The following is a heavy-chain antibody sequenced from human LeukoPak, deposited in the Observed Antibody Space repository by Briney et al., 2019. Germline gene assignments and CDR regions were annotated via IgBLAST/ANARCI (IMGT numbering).Heavy chain of an antibody. J-gene: IGHJ4*02. CDR2: ISSGSSTI. V-gene: IGHV3-48*02. CDR1: GVTFSSYT. D-gene: IGHD6-19*01. CDR3: ARATVAGRGGLDY. Sequence: PGGSLRLSCAASGVTFSSYTMNWVRQAPGNGLQWVSYISSGSSTINFADSVRGRFTISRDNAKNSLYLQMNSLRDEDTAVYYCARATVAGRGGLDYWGQGTLVTVSS.